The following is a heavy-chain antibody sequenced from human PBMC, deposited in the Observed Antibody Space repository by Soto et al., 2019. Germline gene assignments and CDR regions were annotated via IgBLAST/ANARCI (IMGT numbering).Heavy chain of an antibody. CDR2: IYLSGST. CDR3: ARDRSGYDAFDI. D-gene: IGHD5-12*01. CDR1: GGSISSSNW. J-gene: IGHJ3*02. Sequence: LSLTCAVSGGSISSSNWWSWVRQPPGKGLEWIGGIYLSGSTNYNPSLKSRVTISVDKSKNQFSLKLSSVTAADTAVYYCARDRSGYDAFDIWGQGTMVTVSS. V-gene: IGHV4-4*02.